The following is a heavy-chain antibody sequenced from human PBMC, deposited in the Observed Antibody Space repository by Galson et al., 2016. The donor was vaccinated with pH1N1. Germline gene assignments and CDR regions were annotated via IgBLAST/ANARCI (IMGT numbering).Heavy chain of an antibody. CDR1: AFSVRNNF. V-gene: IGHV3-53*01. CDR3: ARDKRRYFDS. J-gene: IGHJ4*02. CDR2: IYSDGST. Sequence: SLRLSCASYAFSVRNNFMTWVRQPPGKALEWVSTIYSDGSTNYGDFVKGRFTVSRDISENTVFLQLNSLRVDDTAVYHCARDKRRYFDSWGQGTLVTVSP.